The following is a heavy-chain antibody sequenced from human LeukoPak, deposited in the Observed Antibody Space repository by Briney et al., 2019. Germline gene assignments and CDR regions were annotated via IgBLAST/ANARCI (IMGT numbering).Heavy chain of an antibody. D-gene: IGHD3-22*01. CDR2: IYYSGSP. J-gene: IGHJ5*02. CDR1: GGSISGSTYY. V-gene: IGHV4-39*01. Sequence: SETLSLTCSVSGGSISGSTYYWGWIRQPPGKGLEWIGTIYYSGSPYYNPSLKSRVTISVDTSKNQFSLKLSSVTAADTAVYHCARHPGSSSGYINWFDPWGQGTLVAVSS. CDR3: ARHPGSSSGYINWFDP.